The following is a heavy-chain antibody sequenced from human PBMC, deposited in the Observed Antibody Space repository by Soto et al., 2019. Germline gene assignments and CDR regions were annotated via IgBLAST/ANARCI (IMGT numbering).Heavy chain of an antibody. Sequence: QVHLVESGGGVVQPGTSLRLSCAASGFTFSTSGMHWVRQAPGKGLEWVALMVSDGSKIYYADSVKGRFTISRDNSRNTLFVQMDSLRAEDTAIYSCAREATTGATGGFWIEDWGQGTLVTVSS. D-gene: IGHD1-1*01. J-gene: IGHJ4*02. V-gene: IGHV3-33*01. CDR3: AREATTGATGGFWIED. CDR2: MVSDGSKI. CDR1: GFTFSTSG.